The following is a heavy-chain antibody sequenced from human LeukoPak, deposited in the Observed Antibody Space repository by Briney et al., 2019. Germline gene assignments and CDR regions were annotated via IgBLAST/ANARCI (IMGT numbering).Heavy chain of an antibody. D-gene: IGHD2-2*01. V-gene: IGHV1-46*01. CDR1: GYTFTSYY. CDR3: ARGTNFIVVVPAADLDFDY. Sequence: ASVKVSCKASGYTFTSYYMHWVRQAPGQGLEWMGIINPSGGSTSYAQKFQGRVTMTRDTSTSTVYMELSSLRSEDTAVYYCARGTNFIVVVPAADLDFDYWGQGTLVTVS. J-gene: IGHJ4*02. CDR2: INPSGGST.